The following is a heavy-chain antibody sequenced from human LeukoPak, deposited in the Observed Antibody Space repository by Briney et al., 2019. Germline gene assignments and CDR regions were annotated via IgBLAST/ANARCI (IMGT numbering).Heavy chain of an antibody. CDR1: GFTFSSYA. Sequence: PGGSLRLSCAASGFTFSSYAMSWVRQAPGKGLEWVSAMSGSGASTYYADSVKGRFTISRGNSKNTLYLQMNSLRAEDTAVYYCARDFSAKTADYWGQGTLVTVSS. CDR2: MSGSGAST. V-gene: IGHV3-23*01. J-gene: IGHJ4*02. CDR3: ARDFSAKTADY. D-gene: IGHD2-21*02.